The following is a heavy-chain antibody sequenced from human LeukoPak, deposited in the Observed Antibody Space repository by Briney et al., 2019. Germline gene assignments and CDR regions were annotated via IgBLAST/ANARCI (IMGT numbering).Heavy chain of an antibody. J-gene: IGHJ4*02. CDR2: INHSGST. V-gene: IGHV4-34*01. D-gene: IGHD6-6*01. CDR3: ARDGPYSSSGHFDY. CDR1: GGSFNGYY. Sequence: GSLRLSCAVYGGSFNGYYWSWIRQPPGKGLEWIGEINHSGSTNYNPSLKSRVTISVDTSKNQFSLKLSSVTAADTAVYYCARDGPYSSSGHFDYWGQGTLVTVSS.